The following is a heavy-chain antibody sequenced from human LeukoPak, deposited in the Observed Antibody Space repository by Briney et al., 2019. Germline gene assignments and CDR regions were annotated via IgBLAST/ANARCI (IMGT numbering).Heavy chain of an antibody. CDR2: IYYSGST. Sequence: SETLSLTCTVSGGSISSSSYYWGWIRQPPGKGLEWIGSIYYSGSTYYNPSLKSRVTISVDTSKNQFSLKLSSVTAADTAVYYCARRQPYYYDSSGYYTFWGQGTLVTVSS. V-gene: IGHV4-39*01. CDR3: ARRQPYYYDSSGYYTF. J-gene: IGHJ4*02. D-gene: IGHD3-22*01. CDR1: GGSISSSSYY.